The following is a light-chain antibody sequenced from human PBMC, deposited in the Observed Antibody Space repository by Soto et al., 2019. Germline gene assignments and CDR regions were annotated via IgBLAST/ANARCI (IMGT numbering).Light chain of an antibody. CDR3: ISYAGGNNFAI. CDR1: SSDVGGYNH. J-gene: IGLJ2*01. Sequence: QSALTQPPSASGSHGQSVTISCTGTSSDVGGYNHVAWYQQHPGKVPKLMISEVNQRSSGVPDRFSGSKSGNTASLTVSGLQAEDEADYCCISYAGGNNFAIFGGGTKLTVL. V-gene: IGLV2-8*01. CDR2: EVN.